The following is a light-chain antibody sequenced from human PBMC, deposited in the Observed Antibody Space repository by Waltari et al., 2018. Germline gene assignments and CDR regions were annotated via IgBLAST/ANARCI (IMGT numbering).Light chain of an antibody. Sequence: ERVMTQSPATLSVSPGETATLSGRASQSASTNLAWYQQKAGQAPRLLIYDASIRATGVPARFSGSGAGTEFTLTITGLQSEDFAVYYCQQYNNWLYTFGQGTKREIK. J-gene: IGKJ2*01. CDR1: QSASTN. CDR3: QQYNNWLYT. V-gene: IGKV3-15*01. CDR2: DAS.